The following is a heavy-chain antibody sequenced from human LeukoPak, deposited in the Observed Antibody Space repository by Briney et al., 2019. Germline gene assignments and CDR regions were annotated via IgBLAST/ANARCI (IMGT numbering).Heavy chain of an antibody. CDR3: AREPQTGYKSPGEYYYGMDV. CDR2: IYYSGST. CDR1: GGSISSGGYY. V-gene: IGHV4-31*03. Sequence: SETLSLACTVSGGSISSGGYYWSWIRQHPGKGLEWIGYIYYSGSTYYNPSLKSRVTISVDTSKNQFSLKLSSVTAADTAVYYCAREPQTGYKSPGEYYYGMDVWGKGTTVTVSS. D-gene: IGHD3-9*01. J-gene: IGHJ6*04.